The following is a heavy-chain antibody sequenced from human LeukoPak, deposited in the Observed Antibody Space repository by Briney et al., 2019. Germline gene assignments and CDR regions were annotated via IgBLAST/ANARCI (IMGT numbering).Heavy chain of an antibody. CDR1: GFTASSNY. J-gene: IGHJ4*02. V-gene: IGHV3-66*01. Sequence: GGSLRLSCAASGFTASSNYMSWVRQAPGKGLEWVSVIYSGGSTYYADSVKGRFTISRDNSKNTLHLQMNSLRAEDTAVYYCAKPYCGGDCGSFDYWGQGTLVTVSS. CDR2: IYSGGST. D-gene: IGHD2-21*02. CDR3: AKPYCGGDCGSFDY.